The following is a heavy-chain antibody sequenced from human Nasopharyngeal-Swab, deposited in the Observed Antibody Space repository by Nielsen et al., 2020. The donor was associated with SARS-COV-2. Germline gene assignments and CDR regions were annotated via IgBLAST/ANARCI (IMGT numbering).Heavy chain of an antibody. J-gene: IGHJ6*03. CDR2: IGTAGDT. CDR3: ARSRYSGYDFPYMDV. Sequence: GESLKTSCAASGFTFRSYDMHWVRQATGKGLEWVSAIGTAGDTYYPGSVKGRFTISRENAKKYLYLQMNSLIAGDTAVYYCARSRYSGYDFPYMDVWGKGTTVTVSS. V-gene: IGHV3-13*01. CDR1: GFTFRSYD. D-gene: IGHD5-12*01.